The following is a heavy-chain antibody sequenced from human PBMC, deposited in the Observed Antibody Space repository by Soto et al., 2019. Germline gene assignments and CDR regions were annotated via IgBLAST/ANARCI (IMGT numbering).Heavy chain of an antibody. CDR3: AKGAHYYGSGSPNWFDP. CDR2: ISGSGGST. D-gene: IGHD3-10*01. CDR1: EFPFSSFA. V-gene: IGHV3-23*01. J-gene: IGHJ5*02. Sequence: PGGSLRLSCSASEFPFSSFAMHWVRPAPGKGLEWVSAISGSGGSTYYADSVKGRFTISRDNSKNTLYLQMNSLRAEDTAVYYCAKGAHYYGSGSPNWFDPWGQGTLVTVSS.